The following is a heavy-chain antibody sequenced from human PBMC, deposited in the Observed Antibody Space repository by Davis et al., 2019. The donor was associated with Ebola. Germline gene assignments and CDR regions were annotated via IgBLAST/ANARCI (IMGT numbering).Heavy chain of an antibody. D-gene: IGHD6-19*01. CDR2: ISSSSSYT. CDR1: GFTFSSYW. CDR3: ARDGAVAGMKWFDP. V-gene: IGHV3-21*05. J-gene: IGHJ5*02. Sequence: GGSLRLSCAASGFTFSSYWISWVRQAPGKGLEWVSYISSSSSYTNYADSVKGRFTISRDNAKNSLYLQMNSLRAEDTAVYYCARDGAVAGMKWFDPWGQGTLVTVSS.